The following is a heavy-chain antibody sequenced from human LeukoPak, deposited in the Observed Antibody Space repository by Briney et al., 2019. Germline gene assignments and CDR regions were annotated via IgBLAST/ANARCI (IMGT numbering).Heavy chain of an antibody. D-gene: IGHD2/OR15-2a*01. CDR2: INHSGST. Sequence: NPSETLSLTCAVYGGSFSGYYWSWIRQPPGKGLEWIGEINHSGSTNYNPSLKSRVTISVDTSKNQFSLRLTSVTAADTAVYYCARKNDFEIWGQGTLVTVSS. V-gene: IGHV4-34*01. CDR1: GGSFSGYY. CDR3: ARKNDFEI. J-gene: IGHJ3*02.